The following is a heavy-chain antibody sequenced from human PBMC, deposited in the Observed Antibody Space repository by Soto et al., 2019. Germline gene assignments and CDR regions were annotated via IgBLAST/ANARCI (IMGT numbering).Heavy chain of an antibody. CDR3: GKVLVGATGHTDSDS. CDR1: GGSIYRSGYY. Sequence: QVQLQESGPGLVKPSETLSLTCTFSGGSIYRSGYYWGWIRQPPGRGLEWIGNIDYNGVTYSNSSIKSRVTISRDTSKNQFSLKLTSVTAADTALYYCGKVLVGATGHTDSDSWGPGTLVAVSS. D-gene: IGHD2-15*01. CDR2: IDYNGVT. V-gene: IGHV4-39*01. J-gene: IGHJ5*01.